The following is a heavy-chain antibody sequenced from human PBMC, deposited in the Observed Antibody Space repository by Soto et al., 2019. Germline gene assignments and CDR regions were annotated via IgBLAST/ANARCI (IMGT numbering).Heavy chain of an antibody. V-gene: IGHV2-5*02. J-gene: IGHJ4*02. D-gene: IGHD3-22*01. CDR1: GFSLSTSGVG. Sequence: QITLKESGPPLVKATQTLTLTCTFSGFSLSTSGVGVGWIRQPPGKALEWLALIYWDDDKRYSPFLKSRLIITKDTSKNQVVLTMTNLDPVDTATYYCAHRLLDSSGYAFDYWGQGTLVTVSS. CDR2: IYWDDDK. CDR3: AHRLLDSSGYAFDY.